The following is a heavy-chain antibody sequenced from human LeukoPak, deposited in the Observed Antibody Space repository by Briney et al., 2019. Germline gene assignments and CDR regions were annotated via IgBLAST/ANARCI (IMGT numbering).Heavy chain of an antibody. CDR1: GGTFSSYA. J-gene: IGHJ4*02. V-gene: IGHV1-69*05. CDR2: VIPIFGTA. CDR3: ARADYDYVWGGTTLDY. Sequence: SVKVSCKASGGTFSSYAISWVRQAPGQGLEWMGGVIPIFGTANYAQKFRGRVTITTDESTSTAYMELSSLRSEDTAVYYCARADYDYVWGGTTLDYWGQGTLVTVSS. D-gene: IGHD3-16*01.